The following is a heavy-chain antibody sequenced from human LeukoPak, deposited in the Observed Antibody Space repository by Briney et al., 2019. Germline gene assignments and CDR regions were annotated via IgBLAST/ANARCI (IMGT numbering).Heavy chain of an antibody. D-gene: IGHD2-15*01. CDR3: SFGGTSAFDI. Sequence: GGSLRLSCAASGVTLSSNYMSWVRQAPGKGLEWVSVIYSGGSTYYADSVKGRFTISRDNSKNTLYLQMNRLRAEDTAVYYCSFGGTSAFDIWGQGTMVTVSS. CDR2: IYSGGST. J-gene: IGHJ3*02. CDR1: GVTLSSNY. V-gene: IGHV3-66*01.